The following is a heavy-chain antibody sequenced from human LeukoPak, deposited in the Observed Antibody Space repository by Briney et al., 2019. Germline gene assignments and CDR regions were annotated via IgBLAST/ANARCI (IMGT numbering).Heavy chain of an antibody. V-gene: IGHV3-48*03. CDR3: ARERASGYCSGGGCYGYFDY. CDR2: ISSSGSTI. D-gene: IGHD2-15*01. Sequence: PGGSLRLSCAASGFTFSSYEMNWVRQAPGKGLEWVSYISSSGSTIYYADSVKGRFTISRDNAKNSLYLQFNSLRAEDTAVYYCARERASGYCSGGGCYGYFDYWGQGTLVIVSS. J-gene: IGHJ4*02. CDR1: GFTFSSYE.